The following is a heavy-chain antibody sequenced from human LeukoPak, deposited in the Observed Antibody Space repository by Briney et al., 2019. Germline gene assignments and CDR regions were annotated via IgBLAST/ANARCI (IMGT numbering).Heavy chain of an antibody. Sequence: GGSLRLSCAASGFTFSSYAMHWVRQAPGKGLEWVSVSGSGGSTYYADSVKGRFTISRDNSKNTLYLQMNSLRAEDTAVYYCAKMAGTVVVVAAHSSFDPWGQGTLVTVSS. V-gene: IGHV3-23*01. J-gene: IGHJ5*02. D-gene: IGHD2-15*01. CDR1: GFTFSSYA. CDR2: SGSGGST. CDR3: AKMAGTVVVVAAHSSFDP.